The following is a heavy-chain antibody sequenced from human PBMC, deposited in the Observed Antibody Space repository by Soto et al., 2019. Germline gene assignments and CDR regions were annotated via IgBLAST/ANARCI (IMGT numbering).Heavy chain of an antibody. V-gene: IGHV5-51*01. CDR1: GYSFIDYW. D-gene: IGHD6-13*01. Sequence: GESLKISCKGSGYSFIDYWIGWVRQVPGKGLEWMGVIYPGDSDTRYSPSFQGHVTISADKSIITAYLQWSSLTASDTTMYYCARTIAAGKYYYYYSMDVWGQGTTVTVS. CDR3: ARTIAAGKYYYYYSMDV. CDR2: IYPGDSDT. J-gene: IGHJ6*02.